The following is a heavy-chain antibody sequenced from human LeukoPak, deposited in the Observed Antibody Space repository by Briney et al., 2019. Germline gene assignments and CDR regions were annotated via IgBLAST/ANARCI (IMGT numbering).Heavy chain of an antibody. CDR1: GGTFSSYA. Sequence: ASVKVSCKASGGTFSSYAISWVRQAPGQGLEWMGWISAYNGNTNYAQKLQGRVTMTTDTSTSTAYMELRSLRSDDTAVYYCARDRGPYDYVWGSYRFDYWGQGTLVTVSS. CDR3: ARDRGPYDYVWGSYRFDY. D-gene: IGHD3-16*02. V-gene: IGHV1-18*01. J-gene: IGHJ4*02. CDR2: ISAYNGNT.